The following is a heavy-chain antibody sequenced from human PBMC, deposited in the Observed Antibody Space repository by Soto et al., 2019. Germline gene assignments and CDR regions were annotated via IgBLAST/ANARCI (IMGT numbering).Heavy chain of an antibody. CDR1: GFTFSSYA. CDR3: AKGVGTTVSYPGYGY. CDR2: ISGSGGST. J-gene: IGHJ4*02. D-gene: IGHD4-17*01. Sequence: EVQLLESGGGLVQPGGSLRLSCAASGFTFSSYAMSWVRQAPGKGLEWVSAISGSGGSTYYADSVKGRFTISRDNSKNTLYRQMNSLRAEDTAVDYCAKGVGTTVSYPGYGYWGQGTLVTVSS. V-gene: IGHV3-23*01.